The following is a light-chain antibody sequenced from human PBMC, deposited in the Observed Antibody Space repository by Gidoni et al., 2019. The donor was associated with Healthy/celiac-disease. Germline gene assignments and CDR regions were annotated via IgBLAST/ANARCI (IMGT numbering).Light chain of an antibody. Sequence: IVLTQSPATLSLSPGERATLSCRASQSVSSYLAWYQQKPGQAPSLHIYDASNRATGIPARFSGSGSGTDFTLTISSLEPEDFAVYYCQQRSNWPTFGQGTKVEIK. V-gene: IGKV3-11*01. CDR3: QQRSNWPT. CDR1: QSVSSY. CDR2: DAS. J-gene: IGKJ1*01.